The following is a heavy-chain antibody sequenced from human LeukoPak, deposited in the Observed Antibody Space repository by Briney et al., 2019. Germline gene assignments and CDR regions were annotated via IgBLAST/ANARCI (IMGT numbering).Heavy chain of an antibody. V-gene: IGHV3-11*06. CDR2: ISSSGSYA. Sequence: GGSLRLSCAASGFTFSGYYMSWIRQAPGNGLELVSYISSSGSYANYADSVKGRFTISRDNAKNSLYLQMNSLRAEDTAVYYCARVAGSYSSNWYGIDYWGQGTLVTVSS. CDR3: ARVAGSYSSNWYGIDY. J-gene: IGHJ4*02. D-gene: IGHD6-13*01. CDR1: GFTFSGYY.